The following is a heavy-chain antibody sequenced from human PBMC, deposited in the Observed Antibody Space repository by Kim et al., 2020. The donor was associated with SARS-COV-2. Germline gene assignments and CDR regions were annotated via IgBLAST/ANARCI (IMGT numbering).Heavy chain of an antibody. D-gene: IGHD5-18*01. J-gene: IGHJ6*02. Sequence: VKGRFTISRDDSKNTLYLQMNSLKTEDTAVYYCTTEDTAMVTHYYYGMDVWGQGTTVTVSS. CDR3: TTEDTAMVTHYYYGMDV. V-gene: IGHV3-15*01.